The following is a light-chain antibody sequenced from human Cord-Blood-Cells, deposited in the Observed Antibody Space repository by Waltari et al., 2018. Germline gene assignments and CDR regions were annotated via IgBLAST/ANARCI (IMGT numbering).Light chain of an antibody. CDR3: HQSSSLPRT. J-gene: IGKJ1*01. Sequence: EIVLTQSPDFQSVTPKAQITITCRASQSIGSSLHWYQQKPDQSPKLLSKYASQSFSGVPSRFSGIGSGTDFTLTINGLEAEDAATYYCHQSSSLPRTFGQGTKVEIK. V-gene: IGKV6-21*01. CDR1: QSIGSS. CDR2: YAS.